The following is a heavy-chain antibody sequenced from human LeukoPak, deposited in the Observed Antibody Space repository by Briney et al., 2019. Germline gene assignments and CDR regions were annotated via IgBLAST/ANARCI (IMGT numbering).Heavy chain of an antibody. Sequence: PGGSLRLSCTASGFNFGDYAMSWVRQAPGKGLEWVGFIRSKAYGGTTEYAASVKGRFTISRDDSKTIAYLQMNSPKTEDTAVYYCSRASKLREFFDYWGQGTLVTVSS. CDR1: GFNFGDYA. D-gene: IGHD3-10*01. J-gene: IGHJ4*02. CDR3: SRASKLREFFDY. CDR2: IRSKAYGGTT. V-gene: IGHV3-49*04.